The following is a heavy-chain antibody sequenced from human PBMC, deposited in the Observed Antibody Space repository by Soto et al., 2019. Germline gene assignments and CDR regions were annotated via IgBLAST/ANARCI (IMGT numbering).Heavy chain of an antibody. Sequence: EVHVVESGGDLVKSGGSLRLSCATSGFMFSSAWMSWVRQAPGRGLEWVGRIKSKSEGETRDYAAPVKGRFDISRDDSKKMLYLQMNSLKAEDTGLYYCVEGWNDFWGQGTLVTVSS. D-gene: IGHD1-1*01. J-gene: IGHJ4*02. V-gene: IGHV3-15*01. CDR3: VEGWNDF. CDR2: IKSKSEGETR. CDR1: GFMFSSAW.